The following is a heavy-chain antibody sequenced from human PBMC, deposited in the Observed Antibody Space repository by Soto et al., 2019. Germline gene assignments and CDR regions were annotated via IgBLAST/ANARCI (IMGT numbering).Heavy chain of an antibody. J-gene: IGHJ6*03. V-gene: IGHV4-59*01. CDR1: GGSISSYY. CDR3: ARAKSYDFWSAYPRPYFGYYYMDV. Sequence: SETLSLTCTVSGGSISSYYWSWVRQPPGKGLEWIGYIYYSGSTNYNPALKSRVTISLDTSKNQFSLKLSSVTAADTAVYYCARAKSYDFWSAYPRPYFGYYYMDVWGKGTTVTVSS. CDR2: IYYSGST. D-gene: IGHD3-3*01.